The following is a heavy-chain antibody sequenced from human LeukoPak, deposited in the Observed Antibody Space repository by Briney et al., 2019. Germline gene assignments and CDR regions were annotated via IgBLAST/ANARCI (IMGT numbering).Heavy chain of an antibody. V-gene: IGHV3-53*01. CDR1: GFAVSSNY. CDR2: IYSGGST. J-gene: IGHJ4*02. CDR3: ARGPARDHYTSGWYWVY. D-gene: IGHD6-19*01. Sequence: GGSLRLSCAASGFAVSSNYMSWVRQAPGKGLEWVSVIYSGGSTYYAGSVKGRFTVPRDSSKNTLYLQMNSLRAEDTAVYYCARGPARDHYTSGWYWVYWGQGTLVTVSS.